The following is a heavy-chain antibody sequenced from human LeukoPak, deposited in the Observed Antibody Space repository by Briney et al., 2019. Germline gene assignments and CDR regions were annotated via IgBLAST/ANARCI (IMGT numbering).Heavy chain of an antibody. CDR2: ISSDGSVI. D-gene: IGHD6-6*01. Sequence: GGSLRLSCAASGFTFSNHAIHWVRQVPGRGLEWVALISSDGSVIYDADSVKGRFAISRDNSKNTLYLQINSLRPEDTAVYYCARDGPEYSSTSGYHYGMDVWGQGTTVTVSS. CDR1: GFTFSNHA. CDR3: ARDGPEYSSTSGYHYGMDV. J-gene: IGHJ6*02. V-gene: IGHV3-30*01.